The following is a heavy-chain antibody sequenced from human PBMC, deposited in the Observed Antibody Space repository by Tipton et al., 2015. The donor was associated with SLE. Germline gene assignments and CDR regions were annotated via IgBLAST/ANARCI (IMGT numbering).Heavy chain of an antibody. D-gene: IGHD1-26*01. CDR2: MYTSGST. J-gene: IGHJ4*02. V-gene: IGHV4-61*02. Sequence: TLSLTCSVYGGSIRSGSSYWSWIRQPAGKGLEWIGRMYTSGSTNYNPSLKSRVTISVDTSKNQFSLKLSSVTAADTTVYYCARGVLGGSYPYWGQGTLVTVSS. CDR3: ARGVLGGSYPY. CDR1: GGSIRSGSSY.